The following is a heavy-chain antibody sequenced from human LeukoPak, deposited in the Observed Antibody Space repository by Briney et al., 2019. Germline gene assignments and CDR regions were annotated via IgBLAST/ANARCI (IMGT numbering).Heavy chain of an antibody. CDR2: INHSGST. Sequence: SETLSLTCAVYGGSFSGFYWSWIRQPPGKGLEWIGEINHSGSTNYNPSLKSRVTISVDTSKNQFSLKLSSVTAADTAVYYCARSGALYYDSSGYYSSRRYYFDYWGQGTLVTVSS. CDR1: GGSFSGFY. CDR3: ARSGALYYDSSGYYSSRRYYFDY. D-gene: IGHD3-22*01. J-gene: IGHJ4*02. V-gene: IGHV4-34*01.